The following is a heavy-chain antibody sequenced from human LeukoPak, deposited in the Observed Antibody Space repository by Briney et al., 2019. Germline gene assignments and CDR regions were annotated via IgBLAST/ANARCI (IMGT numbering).Heavy chain of an antibody. CDR3: ARDLLVPALDAFDI. CDR2: IKQDGSEK. J-gene: IGHJ3*02. Sequence: GGSLRLSCAASGFTFSSYWMSWVRQAPGKGLEWVANIKQDGSEKYYVDSVKGRFTISRDNAKNSLYLQMNSLRAEDTAVYYYARDLLVPALDAFDIWGQGTMVTVSS. D-gene: IGHD2-2*01. V-gene: IGHV3-7*01. CDR1: GFTFSSYW.